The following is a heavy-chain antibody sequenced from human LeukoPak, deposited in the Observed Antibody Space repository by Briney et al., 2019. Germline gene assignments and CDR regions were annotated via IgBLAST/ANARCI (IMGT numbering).Heavy chain of an antibody. D-gene: IGHD1-14*01. V-gene: IGHV3-30*04. Sequence: GGTLSLSCAASRYTISSYDMHWVRQPPGKGLEWVAVISYDGSNKYYAASVKGRFTISGDNAKNSLYLQLNSLTAEDMAVYYCARVRLQPRTLLDDAFDIWGQGTMVTVSS. J-gene: IGHJ3*02. CDR2: ISYDGSNK. CDR1: RYTISSYD. CDR3: ARVRLQPRTLLDDAFDI.